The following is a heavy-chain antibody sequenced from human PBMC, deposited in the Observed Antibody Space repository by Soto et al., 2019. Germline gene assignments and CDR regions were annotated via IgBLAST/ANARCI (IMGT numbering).Heavy chain of an antibody. D-gene: IGHD1-26*01. Sequence: GGSLRLSCAASGFTFSSYSMNWVRQAPGKGLEWVSYISSSSSTIYYADSVKGRFTISRDNAKNSLYLQMNSLRDEDTAVYYCARVAGYYPIDHYGMDVWGQGTTVTGSS. J-gene: IGHJ6*02. CDR3: ARVAGYYPIDHYGMDV. CDR1: GFTFSSYS. CDR2: ISSSSSTI. V-gene: IGHV3-48*02.